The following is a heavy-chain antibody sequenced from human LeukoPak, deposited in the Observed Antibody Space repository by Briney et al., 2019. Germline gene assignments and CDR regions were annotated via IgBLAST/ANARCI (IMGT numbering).Heavy chain of an antibody. J-gene: IGHJ4*02. D-gene: IGHD3-22*01. CDR1: GFTFSSFG. CDR2: ISGSGGTT. Sequence: GGSLRLSCAASGFTFSSFGMHWVRQAPGKGLEWVSDISGSGGTTHHADSVKGRFTISRDNSKNTLYLQMNSLRAEGTAVYYCAKDLNFYYVFDYWGQGTLVTVSS. V-gene: IGHV3-23*01. CDR3: AKDLNFYYVFDY.